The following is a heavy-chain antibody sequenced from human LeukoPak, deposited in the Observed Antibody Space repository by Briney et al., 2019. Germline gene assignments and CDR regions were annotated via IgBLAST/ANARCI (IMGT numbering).Heavy chain of an antibody. CDR1: GYTFTGYF. Sequence: ASEKVSCKASGYTFTGYFMHWGRQAPGQGLEWMGWINPNSGGTNYAQKFQGRVTMTRDTSISTAYMELSRLRSDDTAVYYCASSIVYCSSTSCYFNWGQGTLVTVSS. D-gene: IGHD2-2*01. CDR3: ASSIVYCSSTSCYFN. V-gene: IGHV1-2*02. CDR2: INPNSGGT. J-gene: IGHJ4*02.